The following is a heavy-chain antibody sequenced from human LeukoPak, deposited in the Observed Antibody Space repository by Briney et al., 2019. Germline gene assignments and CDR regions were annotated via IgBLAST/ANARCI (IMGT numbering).Heavy chain of an antibody. CDR2: IYTSGST. Sequence: PSETLSLTCTVSGGSISSGSYYWSWIRQPAGKGLEWIGRIYTSGSTNYNPSLKSRVTISVDTSKNQFSLRLRSVTAADTAVYYCARDHVYSTSSGGLDAFDIWGQGTMVTVSS. D-gene: IGHD6-6*01. CDR1: GGSISSGSYY. V-gene: IGHV4-61*02. CDR3: ARDHVYSTSSGGLDAFDI. J-gene: IGHJ3*02.